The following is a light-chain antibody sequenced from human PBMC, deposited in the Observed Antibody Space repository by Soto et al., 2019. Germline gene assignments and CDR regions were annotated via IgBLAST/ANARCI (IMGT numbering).Light chain of an antibody. CDR3: SSYAGSDYPYV. CDR2: DVS. CDR1: SKDAGYYNY. V-gene: IGLV2-8*01. Sequence: QAALTQPPSAPGSPGRSATITCTGTSKDAGYYNYVSWYQQPPGEAPKLLIYDVSKRPSGVPDRFSGSKSGNTAFLTVSGLQAEDEGDYYCSSYAGSDYPYVFGTGTKVTVL. J-gene: IGLJ1*01.